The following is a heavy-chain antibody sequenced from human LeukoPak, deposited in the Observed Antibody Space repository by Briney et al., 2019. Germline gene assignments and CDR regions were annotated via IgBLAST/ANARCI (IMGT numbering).Heavy chain of an antibody. CDR2: MNPNSGNT. Sequence: RASVKVSCKASGYTFTGYYMHWVRQAPGQGLEWMGWMNPNSGNTGYAQKFQGRVTITRNTSISTAYMELNSLRAEDTAVYYCASYSSSSTLSSALDYWGQGTLVTVSS. D-gene: IGHD6-6*01. J-gene: IGHJ4*02. V-gene: IGHV1-8*03. CDR3: ASYSSSSTLSSALDY. CDR1: GYTFTGYY.